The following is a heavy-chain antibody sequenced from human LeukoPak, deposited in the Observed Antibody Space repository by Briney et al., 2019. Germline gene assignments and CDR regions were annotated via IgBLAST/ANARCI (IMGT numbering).Heavy chain of an antibody. CDR3: ARDYVVNYYGSGSYPTY. CDR2: ISAYNGNT. J-gene: IGHJ4*02. V-gene: IGHV1-18*01. D-gene: IGHD3-10*01. Sequence: ASVKVSCKASGYTFTSYGISWVRQAPGQGLEWMGWISAYNGNTNYAQKLQGRVTMTTDTSTSTAYMELRSLRSDDTAVYYCARDYVVNYYGSGSYPTYWGQGTLVTVSS. CDR1: GYTFTSYG.